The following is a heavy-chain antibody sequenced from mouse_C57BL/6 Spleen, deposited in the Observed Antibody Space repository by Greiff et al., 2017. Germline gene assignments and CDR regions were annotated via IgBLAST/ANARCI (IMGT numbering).Heavy chain of an antibody. CDR1: GYTFTEYT. J-gene: IGHJ4*01. CDR3: ARHEDDGSAMDY. D-gene: IGHD2-3*01. CDR2: FYPGSGSI. Sequence: VHLVESGAELVKPGASVKLSCKASGYTFTEYTIHWVKQRSGQGLEWIGWFYPGSGSIKYNEKFKDKATLTADKSSSTVYMELSRLTSEDSAVYFCARHEDDGSAMDYWGQGTSVTVSS. V-gene: IGHV1-62-2*01.